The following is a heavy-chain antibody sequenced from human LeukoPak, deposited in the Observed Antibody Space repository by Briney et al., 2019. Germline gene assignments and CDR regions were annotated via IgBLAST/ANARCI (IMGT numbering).Heavy chain of an antibody. D-gene: IGHD3-3*01. CDR1: GFTFSTYT. J-gene: IGHJ4*02. V-gene: IGHV3-30*04. CDR3: ARDQYDTWSRRGNFDS. Sequence: GGSLRLSCAASGFTFSTYTVHWVRKAPGKGQEWVAVISYDGSYTFYADSVKGRFTISRDNSKNTLYLQMNSLRVEDTAVFYCARDQYDTWSRRGNFDSWGQGTLVIVSS. CDR2: ISYDGSYT.